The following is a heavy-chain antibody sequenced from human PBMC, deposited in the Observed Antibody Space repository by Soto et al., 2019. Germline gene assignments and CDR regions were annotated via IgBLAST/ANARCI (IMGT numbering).Heavy chain of an antibody. J-gene: IGHJ3*02. V-gene: IGHV6-1*01. D-gene: IGHD3-22*01. CDR1: GDSVSSNSAA. CDR2: TYYRSKWYN. CDR3: ARDPDDTMIAKGGWGSFAAFDI. Sequence: PSQTLSLTCAISGDSVSSNSAAWNWIRQSPSRGLEWLGRTYYRSKWYNDYAVSVKSRITINPDTSKNQFSLQLNSVTPEDTAVYYCARDPDDTMIAKGGWGSFAAFDIWGQGTMVTVSS.